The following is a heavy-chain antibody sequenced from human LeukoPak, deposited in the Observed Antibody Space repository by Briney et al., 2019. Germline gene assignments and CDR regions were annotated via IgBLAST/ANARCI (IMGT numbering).Heavy chain of an antibody. Sequence: GGSLRLSCVVSGFTFSSYQMNWVRQAPGKGLEWIAHISGSGATIYYADSVKGRFTISRDNAKNSVYLQMNSLRAEDTAVYSCARGGHFSSYKEYFHNWGQGTLVSVSS. CDR2: ISGSGATI. CDR3: ARGGHFSSYKEYFHN. V-gene: IGHV3-48*03. CDR1: GFTFSSYQ. J-gene: IGHJ1*01. D-gene: IGHD6-13*01.